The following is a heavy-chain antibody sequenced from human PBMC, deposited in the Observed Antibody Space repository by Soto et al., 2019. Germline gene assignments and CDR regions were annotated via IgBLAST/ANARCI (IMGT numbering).Heavy chain of an antibody. J-gene: IGHJ6*02. CDR1: GFTFSDYY. V-gene: IGHV3-11*01. Sequence: GSLRLSCAASGFTFSDYYMSWIRQAPGKGLEWVSYISSSGSTIYYADSVKGRFTISRDNAKNSLYLQMNSLRAEDTAVYYCAGETGSIQLWFPYYYYGMDVWGQGTTVTVSS. CDR2: ISSSGSTI. CDR3: AGETGSIQLWFPYYYYGMDV. D-gene: IGHD5-18*01.